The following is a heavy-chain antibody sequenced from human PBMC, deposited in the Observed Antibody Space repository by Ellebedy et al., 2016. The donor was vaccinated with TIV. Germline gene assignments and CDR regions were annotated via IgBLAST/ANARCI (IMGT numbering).Heavy chain of an antibody. V-gene: IGHV3-23*01. D-gene: IGHD1-1*01. J-gene: IGHJ4*02. Sequence: PGGSLRLSCAASGFTFSTYGMSWVRQAPGKGLEWVSGISGSGARTFYADSGEGRFTVFRDNSKNTLYLQMYSLGVEDTATCDCAKEVQGPTSFVTADYWGQGTLVIVSS. CDR3: AKEVQGPTSFVTADY. CDR2: ISGSGART. CDR1: GFTFSTYG.